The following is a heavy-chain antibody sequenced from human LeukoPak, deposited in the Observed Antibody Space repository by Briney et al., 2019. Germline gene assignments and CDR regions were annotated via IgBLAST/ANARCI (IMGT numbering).Heavy chain of an antibody. J-gene: IGHJ3*02. V-gene: IGHV3-23*01. CDR3: AKDHSFGELTHLGVDI. CDR2: ISGSGGST. D-gene: IGHD3-10*01. CDR1: GFTFSSYA. Sequence: PGGSLRLSCAASGFTFSSYAMSWVRQAPGKGLEWVSAISGSGGSTYYADSVKGRFTISRDNSKNTLYLQMNSLRAEDTAVYYCAKDHSFGELTHLGVDIWGQGTMVTVSS.